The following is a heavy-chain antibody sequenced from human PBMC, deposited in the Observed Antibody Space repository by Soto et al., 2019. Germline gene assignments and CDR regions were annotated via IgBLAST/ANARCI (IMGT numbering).Heavy chain of an antibody. V-gene: IGHV4-59*01. Sequence: SETLSLTCTVSGDSISSYYWSWIRQPPGKGLEWIGYIYYSGSTNYNPSLKSRVTISVDTSKNQFSLKLSSVTAADTAVYYCARTYGRNFDYWGQGTLVTVSS. J-gene: IGHJ4*02. CDR2: IYYSGST. D-gene: IGHD3-10*01. CDR3: ARTYGRNFDY. CDR1: GDSISSYY.